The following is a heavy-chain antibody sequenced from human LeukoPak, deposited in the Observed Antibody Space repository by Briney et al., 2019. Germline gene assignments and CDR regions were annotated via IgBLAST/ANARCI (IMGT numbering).Heavy chain of an antibody. Sequence: SETLSLTCAVYGGSFSGYYWSWIRQPPGKGLEWIGEINHSGSTNYNPSLKSRVTISVDTSKNQFSLKLSSVTAADTAVYYCARQDSASYYGSGSYGLNWFDPWGQGTLVTVSS. CDR2: INHSGST. D-gene: IGHD3-10*01. CDR3: ARQDSASYYGSGSYGLNWFDP. V-gene: IGHV4-34*01. CDR1: GGSFSGYY. J-gene: IGHJ5*02.